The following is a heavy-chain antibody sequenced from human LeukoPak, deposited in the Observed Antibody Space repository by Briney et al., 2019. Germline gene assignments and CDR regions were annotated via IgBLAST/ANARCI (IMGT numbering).Heavy chain of an antibody. D-gene: IGHD6-13*01. V-gene: IGHV1-58*01. CDR3: AADLLGAAAYS. CDR1: GCSFSSSA. Sequence: SVKVSCKASGCSFSSSAVQWVRQARGQRLEWIGWIVVGSGTTQYAQNFQERVIITRDMSTATAYVELSSLRSGDTAEYYCAADLLGAAAYSWGQGTLVTVSS. J-gene: IGHJ1*01. CDR2: IVVGSGTT.